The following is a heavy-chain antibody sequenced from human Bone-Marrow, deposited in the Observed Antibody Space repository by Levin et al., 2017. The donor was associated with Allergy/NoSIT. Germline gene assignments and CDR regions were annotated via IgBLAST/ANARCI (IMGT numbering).Heavy chain of an antibody. CDR3: AKGSRKYQLLDVDY. V-gene: IGHV3-33*06. D-gene: IGHD2-21*01. J-gene: IGHJ4*02. CDR1: GFTFSYFG. Sequence: GESLKISCAASGFTFSYFGMHWVRQAPGKGLEWVAVIWYDGSHKYYADSVKGRFTISRDNSNNTVYLHINSLRVEDTAVYYCAKGSRKYQLLDVDYWGQGTQVTVSS. CDR2: IWYDGSHK.